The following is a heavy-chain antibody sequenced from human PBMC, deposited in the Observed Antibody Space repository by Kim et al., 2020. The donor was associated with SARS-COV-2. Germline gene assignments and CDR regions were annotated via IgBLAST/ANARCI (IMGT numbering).Heavy chain of an antibody. J-gene: IGHJ3*02. CDR1: GYSFTTYW. CDR3: ARPRGPQISEKACDT. V-gene: IGHV5-51*01. Sequence: GESLKISCKGSGYSFTTYWIAWVRQMPGKGLEWMGSIYPCDGDIRYSPSIQGRVIISADKPINTAYVQWISLEVPDTAMYYCARPRGPQISEKACDTWGQGTVVIVSS. D-gene: IGHD3-3*02. CDR2: IYPCDGDI.